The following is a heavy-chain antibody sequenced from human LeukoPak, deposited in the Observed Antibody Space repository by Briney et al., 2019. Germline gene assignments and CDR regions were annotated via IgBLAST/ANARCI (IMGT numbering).Heavy chain of an antibody. D-gene: IGHD3-10*01. V-gene: IGHV1-2*06. Sequence: GASVKVSCKASGYTFTGYYMHWVRQAPGQGLEWMGRINPNSGSTNYAQKFQGRVTMTRDTSISTAYMELSRLRSDDTAAYYCARTYGSGSYYNGWFDPWGQGTLVTVSS. J-gene: IGHJ5*02. CDR2: INPNSGST. CDR3: ARTYGSGSYYNGWFDP. CDR1: GYTFTGYY.